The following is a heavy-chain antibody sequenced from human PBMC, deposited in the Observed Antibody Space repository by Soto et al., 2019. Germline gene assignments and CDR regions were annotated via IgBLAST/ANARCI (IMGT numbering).Heavy chain of an antibody. CDR3: ARVGAYCVSTSCHDY. CDR2: IGAYNGNT. CDR1: GYTFTNYG. Sequence: QVQLVQSGAEVKKPGDSVKVSCKASGYTFTNYGISWVRQAPGQGLEWMGWIGAYNGNTDYAQKLQGRVTMTTDTSTSTAYMELRSLRSDDTAVYYCARVGAYCVSTSCHDYWGQGTLVTVSS. D-gene: IGHD2-2*01. J-gene: IGHJ4*02. V-gene: IGHV1-18*01.